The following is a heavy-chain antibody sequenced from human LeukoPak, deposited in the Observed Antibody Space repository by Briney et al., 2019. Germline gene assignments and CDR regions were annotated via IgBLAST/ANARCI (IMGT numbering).Heavy chain of an antibody. D-gene: IGHD1-26*01. CDR1: GFTFSDQY. V-gene: IGHV3-30-3*01. Sequence: GGSLRLSCAASGFTFSDQYMDWVRQAPGKGLEWVAVISYDGSNKYYADSVKGRFTISRDNSKNTLYLQMNSLRAEDTAVYYCASGSYFFDYWGQGTLVTVSS. CDR2: ISYDGSNK. CDR3: ASGSYFFDY. J-gene: IGHJ4*02.